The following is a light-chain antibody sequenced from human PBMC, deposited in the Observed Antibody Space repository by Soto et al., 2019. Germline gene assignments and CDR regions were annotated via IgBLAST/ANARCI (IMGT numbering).Light chain of an antibody. CDR2: EVS. J-gene: IGLJ2*01. V-gene: IGLV2-14*01. Sequence: QYALTQPASVSGSPGQSITISCTGTSSDVGAYNYVSWYQQHPGKAPKLMIYEVSNRPSGVSNRFSGSKSGNTASLTISGLQAEDEADYYCISYTRNSTLVFGGGTKLTVL. CDR3: ISYTRNSTLV. CDR1: SSDVGAYNY.